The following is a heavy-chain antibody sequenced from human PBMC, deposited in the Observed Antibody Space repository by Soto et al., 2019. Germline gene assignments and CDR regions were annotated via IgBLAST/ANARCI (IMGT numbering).Heavy chain of an antibody. CDR2: VYISGST. D-gene: IGHD4-17*01. V-gene: IGHV4-4*07. CDR3: ARDPRVTTVTGDAFDI. Sequence: QVQLQESGPGLVKPSETLSLTCTVSGGSIGTHYWNWIRQPAGKGLEWIGRVYISGSTDYNPSVKGRVSLSVDTSKNHFSLRLPSVTAADTAVYYCARDPRVTTVTGDAFDIWGQGIMVIVSS. CDR1: GGSIGTHY. J-gene: IGHJ3*02.